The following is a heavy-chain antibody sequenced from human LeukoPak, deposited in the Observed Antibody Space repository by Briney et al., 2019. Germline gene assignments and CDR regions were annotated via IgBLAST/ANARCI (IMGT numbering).Heavy chain of an antibody. CDR3: ARGGTVWNFDY. V-gene: IGHV4-39*07. CDR2: IYYSGST. Sequence: SETLSLTCTVSGDSISSTSYYWGWIRQPPGKGLEWIGSIYYSGSTYYNPSLKSRVTISLDTSKNQFSLNLNSVTAADTAVYYCARGGTVWNFDYWGQGTLVTVSS. D-gene: IGHD1-1*01. J-gene: IGHJ4*02. CDR1: GDSISSTSYY.